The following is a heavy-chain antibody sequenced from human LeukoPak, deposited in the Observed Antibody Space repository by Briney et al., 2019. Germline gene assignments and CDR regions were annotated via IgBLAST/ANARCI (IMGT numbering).Heavy chain of an antibody. CDR1: GGSFSSYY. D-gene: IGHD3-22*01. V-gene: IGHV4-34*01. CDR3: AREDYYDSSGYS. J-gene: IGHJ5*02. CDR2: INHSGST. Sequence: SETLSLTCAVCGGSFSSYYWSWIRQPPGKGLEWIGEINHSGSTNYNPSLKSRVTISVDTSKNQFSLKLSSVTAADTAVYYCAREDYYDSSGYSWGQGTLVTVSS.